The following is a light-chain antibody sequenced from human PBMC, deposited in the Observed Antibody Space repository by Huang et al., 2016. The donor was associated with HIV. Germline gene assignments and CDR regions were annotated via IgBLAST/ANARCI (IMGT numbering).Light chain of an antibody. V-gene: IGKV3-11*01. J-gene: IGKJ2*01. CDR2: DAS. CDR1: QSVSSY. Sequence: EIVLTQSPATLSLSPGERATLSCRASQSVSSYLAWYQQNTGQAPRLLIYDASNRATGIPARCSGSGSGTDFTLTISSLEPEDFAVYYCQQRSNWPPRNTFGQGTKLEIK. CDR3: QQRSNWPPRNT.